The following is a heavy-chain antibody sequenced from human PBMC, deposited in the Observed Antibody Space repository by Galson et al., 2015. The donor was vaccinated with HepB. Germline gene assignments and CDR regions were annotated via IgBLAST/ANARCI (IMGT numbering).Heavy chain of an antibody. CDR2: ISWNSGSI. CDR1: GFTFDDYA. V-gene: IGHV3-9*01. Sequence: SLRLSCAASGFTFDDYAMHWVRQAPGKGLEWVSGISWNSGSIGYADSVKGRFTISRDNAKNSLYLQMNSLRAEDTALYYCAKDIASPATRYMDVWGKGTTVTVSS. J-gene: IGHJ6*03. D-gene: IGHD1-26*01. CDR3: AKDIASPATRYMDV.